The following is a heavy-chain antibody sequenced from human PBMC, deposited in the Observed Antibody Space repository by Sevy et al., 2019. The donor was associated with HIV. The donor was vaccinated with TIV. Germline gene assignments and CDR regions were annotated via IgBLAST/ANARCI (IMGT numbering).Heavy chain of an antibody. CDR2: IKGDGSEK. D-gene: IGHD2-2*01. V-gene: IGHV3-7*03. CDR3: ARDWNSNTCLWGLDV. Sequence: GGSLRLSCAASGFTFGDFWMTWVRQAPGKGLEWVANIKGDGSEKYYVPSVKGGFTFYRENAKSSLYLQMKSLGAEDTAVYYCARDWNSNTCLWGLDVWGQGTTVTVSS. CDR1: GFTFGDFW. J-gene: IGHJ6*02.